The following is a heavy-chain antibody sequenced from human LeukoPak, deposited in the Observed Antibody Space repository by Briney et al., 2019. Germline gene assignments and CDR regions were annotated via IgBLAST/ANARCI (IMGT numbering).Heavy chain of an antibody. D-gene: IGHD6-13*01. J-gene: IGHJ4*02. Sequence: GGALRLSCVVSGLTFSSYSMSWVRQAPGKGLEWVSGISASGGDTWYPDSVKGRFTISRDNSKNTLFLQMDSLRVEDTAMYYCAKDAAGPEYWGQGTRVTVSS. CDR3: AKDAAGPEY. CDR2: ISASGGDT. CDR1: GLTFSSYS. V-gene: IGHV3-23*01.